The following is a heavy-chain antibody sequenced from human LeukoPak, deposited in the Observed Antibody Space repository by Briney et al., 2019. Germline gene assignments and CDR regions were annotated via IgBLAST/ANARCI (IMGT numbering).Heavy chain of an antibody. D-gene: IGHD3-22*01. V-gene: IGHV3-13*01. CDR1: GFTFSSYD. CDR3: ARSVGGKPGEYYYDSSGPKHGIDY. CDR2: IGTAGDT. J-gene: IGHJ4*02. Sequence: SGGSLRLSCAASGFTFSSYDMHWVCQATGKGLEWVSAIGTAGDTYYPGSVKGRFTISRENAKNSLYLQMNSLRAGDTAVYYCARSVGGKPGEYYYDSSGPKHGIDYWGQGTLVTVSS.